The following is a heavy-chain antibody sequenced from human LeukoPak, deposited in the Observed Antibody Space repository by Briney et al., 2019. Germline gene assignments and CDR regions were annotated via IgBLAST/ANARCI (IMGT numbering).Heavy chain of an antibody. CDR2: IDPNSGGT. J-gene: IGHJ4*02. D-gene: IGHD3-22*01. Sequence: GASVKVSCKASGYTFTGYYMHWVRQAPGQGLEWMGWIDPNSGGTNYAQKFQGRVTMTRDTSISTVYMELRRLRSNDTAVYYCARWYYGSSAHIDSWGQGTLVTVSS. CDR3: ARWYYGSSAHIDS. CDR1: GYTFTGYY. V-gene: IGHV1-2*02.